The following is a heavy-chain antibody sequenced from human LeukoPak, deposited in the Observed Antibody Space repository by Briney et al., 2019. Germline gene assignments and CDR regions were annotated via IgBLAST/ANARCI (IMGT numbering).Heavy chain of an antibody. CDR3: ARVRLYGSGSYSDY. Sequence: GGSLRLSCAASGFTFDDYAMHWVRQAPGKGLEWVSGISWNSGSIGYADSVKGRFTISRDNAKNSLYLQMNSLRAEDTALYYCARVRLYGSGSYSDYWGQGTLVTVSS. V-gene: IGHV3-9*01. J-gene: IGHJ4*02. D-gene: IGHD3-10*01. CDR1: GFTFDDYA. CDR2: ISWNSGSI.